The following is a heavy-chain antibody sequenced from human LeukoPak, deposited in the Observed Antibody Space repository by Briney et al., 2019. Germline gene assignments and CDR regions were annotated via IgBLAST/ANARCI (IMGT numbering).Heavy chain of an antibody. J-gene: IGHJ4*02. V-gene: IGHV4-61*02. CDR1: GGSISSGGHY. CDR3: ASGSTSRNFDY. D-gene: IGHD2-2*01. CDR2: ISSTGST. Sequence: PSETLSLTCTVSGGSISSGGHYWSWIRQPAGKGLEYLGRISSTGSTNYNPSLRSRVTISADTSKNHFSLKLTSVTAADTAVYYCASGSTSRNFDYWGQGTLVTVSS.